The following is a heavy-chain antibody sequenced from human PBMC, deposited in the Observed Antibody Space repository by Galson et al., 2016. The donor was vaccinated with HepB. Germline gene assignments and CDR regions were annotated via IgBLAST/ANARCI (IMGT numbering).Heavy chain of an antibody. CDR3: AAPYYDSSGRTDY. J-gene: IGHJ4*02. D-gene: IGHD3-22*01. CDR2: IDNSGTI. V-gene: IGHV3-48*01. Sequence: SLRLSCAASASTSSLYSMNWVRQAPGKGLEWISYIDNSGTIHYAYSVKGRFTISRDNAKNSLYLQMNSLRAEDTAVYYCAAPYYDSSGRTDYWGQGTLVTVSS. CDR1: ASTSSLYS.